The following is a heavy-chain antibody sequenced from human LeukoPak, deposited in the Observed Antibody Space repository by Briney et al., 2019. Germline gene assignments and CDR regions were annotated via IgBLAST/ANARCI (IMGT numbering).Heavy chain of an antibody. J-gene: IGHJ3*02. Sequence: SETLSLTCTVSGGSISSSSYYWGWIRQPPGKGLEWIGSIYYSGSTYYNPSLKSRVTISVDKSKNQFSLKLSSVTAADTAVYYCARDRHYDSSGYYFKAFDIWGQGTMVTVSS. CDR1: GGSISSSSYY. V-gene: IGHV4-39*07. CDR2: IYYSGST. CDR3: ARDRHYDSSGYYFKAFDI. D-gene: IGHD3-22*01.